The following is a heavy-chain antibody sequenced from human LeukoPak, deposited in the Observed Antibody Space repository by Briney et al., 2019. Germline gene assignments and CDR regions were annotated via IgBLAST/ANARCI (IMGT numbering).Heavy chain of an antibody. J-gene: IGHJ6*03. Sequence: PSETLSLTCTVSGGSISSTSYFWGWIRQPPGKGLEWIGTIFYSGTTYYNPSLKSRVTISVDTSKNQFSLKLSSVTAADTAVYYCARVVRTAVTIFGVATRPVYYYMDVWGKGTTVTVSS. CDR2: IFYSGTT. CDR3: ARVVRTAVTIFGVATRPVYYYMDV. CDR1: GGSISSTSYF. D-gene: IGHD3-3*01. V-gene: IGHV4-39*01.